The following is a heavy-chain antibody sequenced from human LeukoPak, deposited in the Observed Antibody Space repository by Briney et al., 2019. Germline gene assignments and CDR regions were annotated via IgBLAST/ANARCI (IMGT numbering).Heavy chain of an antibody. D-gene: IGHD3-10*01. V-gene: IGHV4-34*01. CDR2: INHSGST. CDR3: ARKTPYYYDSGIPLFDY. CDR1: GGSFSGHY. J-gene: IGHJ4*02. Sequence: PSETLSLTCAVYGGSFSGHYWSWIRQPPGKGLEWIGEINHSGSTNYNPSLKSRGTISVDTSKNQISLKLSSVTAADTAVYYCARKTPYYYDSGIPLFDYWGQGTLVTVSS.